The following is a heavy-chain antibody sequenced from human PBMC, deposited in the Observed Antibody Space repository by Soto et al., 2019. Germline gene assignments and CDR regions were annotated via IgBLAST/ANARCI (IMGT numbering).Heavy chain of an antibody. CDR3: ARARFQVLYGKPYFDS. CDR1: GGSTTTGGSY. Sequence: SETLSLTCTVSGGSTTTGGSYWSWIRQHPGKGLEWIGNIYHSGNTYYNPSLKSRLTISVDTSKNHFSLMVDSVTAADTAVYYCARARFQVLYGKPYFDSWGQGTLVTVSS. D-gene: IGHD2-2*02. V-gene: IGHV4-31*03. J-gene: IGHJ4*02. CDR2: IYHSGNT.